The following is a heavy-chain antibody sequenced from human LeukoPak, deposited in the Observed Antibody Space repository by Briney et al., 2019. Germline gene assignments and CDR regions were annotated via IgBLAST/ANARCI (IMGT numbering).Heavy chain of an antibody. D-gene: IGHD5/OR15-5a*01. CDR2: ISGDGGST. CDR1: GFIFSDYN. CDR3: AKDVSGSIDS. V-gene: IGHV3-43*01. Sequence: GGSLSLSCAASGFIFSDYNMHWVRQVPGKGLEWVSIISGDGGSTSYADSVKGRVTISRDNSKNSLYLQMNSLSTEDTAFYYCAKDVSGSIDSWGQGTLVTVSS. J-gene: IGHJ4*02.